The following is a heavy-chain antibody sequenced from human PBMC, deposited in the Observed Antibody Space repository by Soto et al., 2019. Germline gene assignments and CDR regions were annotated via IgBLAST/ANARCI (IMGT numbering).Heavy chain of an antibody. V-gene: IGHV5-51*01. D-gene: IGHD4-17*01. CDR2: IYPGDSDT. CDR3: ARWFYGDYNYYFDY. CDR1: GYSFSTYW. Sequence: GESLKISCTGSGYSFSTYWIAWVRQMPGKGLEWMGVIYPGDSDTRYSPSFQGQVTISADKSISTAYLQWSSLKASDTAMYYCARWFYGDYNYYFDYWGQGTLVTVSS. J-gene: IGHJ4*02.